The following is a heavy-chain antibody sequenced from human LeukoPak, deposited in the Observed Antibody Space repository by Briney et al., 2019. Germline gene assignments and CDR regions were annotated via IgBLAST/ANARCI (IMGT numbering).Heavy chain of an antibody. D-gene: IGHD3-10*01. Sequence: GGSLRLSCAASGFSSNSYWMHWARQAPGKGLVWVARINGDGSSINYADSVKGRFTISRDNAKSTLYLQMNSLRVEDTAVYYRARGRGPYGWFDPWGQGTLVTVSS. CDR2: INGDGSSI. CDR1: GFSSNSYW. CDR3: ARGRGPYGWFDP. V-gene: IGHV3-74*01. J-gene: IGHJ5*02.